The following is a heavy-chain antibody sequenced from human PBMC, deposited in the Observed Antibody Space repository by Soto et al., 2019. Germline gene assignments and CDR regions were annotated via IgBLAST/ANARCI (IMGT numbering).Heavy chain of an antibody. J-gene: IGHJ5*02. CDR3: ASLQYSSSWYDWFDP. CDR1: VGSTSIYY. D-gene: IGHD6-13*01. CDR2: IYYSGST. V-gene: IGHV4-59*01. Sequence: LSLTCTVSVGSTSIYYLSWIRQPPGKGLEWIGYIYYSGSTNYNPSLKSRVTISVDTSKNQFSLKLSSVTAADTAVYYCASLQYSSSWYDWFDPWGQGTLVTVSS.